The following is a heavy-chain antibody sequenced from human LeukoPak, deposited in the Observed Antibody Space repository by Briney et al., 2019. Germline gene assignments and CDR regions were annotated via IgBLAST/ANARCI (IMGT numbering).Heavy chain of an antibody. CDR2: ISYDGSNK. V-gene: IGHV3-30*03. CDR1: GFTFDGYS. CDR3: ARCRENDFWSGSPVDY. J-gene: IGHJ4*02. Sequence: GGSLRLSCAASGFTFDGYSMNWVRQAPGKGLEWVAVISYDGSNKYYADSVKGRFTISRDNSKNTLYLQMNSLRVEDTAVYYCARCRENDFWSGSPVDYWGQGTLVTVSS. D-gene: IGHD3-3*01.